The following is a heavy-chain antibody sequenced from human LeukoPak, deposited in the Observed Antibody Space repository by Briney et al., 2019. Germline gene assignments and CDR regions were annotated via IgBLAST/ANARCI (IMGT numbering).Heavy chain of an antibody. CDR3: AKDRHDYGDYAFDS. V-gene: IGHV3-23*05. D-gene: IGHD4-17*01. CDR2: IWRTGDWT. CDR1: GFTFSNFW. Sequence: GGSLRLSCAASGFTFSNFWMSWVRQAPGKGPEWVAAIWRTGDWTHYVDSVKGRFTISRDNSKNTLYLEMNGLTVADTAIYYCAKDRHDYGDYAFDSWGQGTLVTVSS. J-gene: IGHJ4*02.